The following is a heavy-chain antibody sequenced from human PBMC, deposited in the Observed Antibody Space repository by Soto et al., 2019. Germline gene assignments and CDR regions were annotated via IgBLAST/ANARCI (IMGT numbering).Heavy chain of an antibody. CDR3: ARRGLQNSGSGSYYKTYGMDV. Sequence: GSLILSFAASGLTFSSYDMNLVRQAPGKGLEWVSYISSSVHSIHYADSVKGRFTISRDIAKSSLYLQMSSLRAEDTAVYYCARRGLQNSGSGSYYKTYGMDVWGQGTTVTVYS. CDR2: ISSSVHSI. V-gene: IGHV3-48*03. CDR1: GLTFSSYD. J-gene: IGHJ6*02. D-gene: IGHD3-10*01.